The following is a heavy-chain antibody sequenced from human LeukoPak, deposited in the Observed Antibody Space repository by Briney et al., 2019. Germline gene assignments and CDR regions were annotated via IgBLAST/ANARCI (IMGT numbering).Heavy chain of an antibody. J-gene: IGHJ4*02. CDR2: IIPILGIA. Sequence: ASVKVSCKASGGTFSSYAISWVRQAPGQGLEWMGRIIPILGIANYAQKFQGRVTITADKSTSTAYMELSSLRSEDTAVYYCARGRGGNSWSDYWAREPWSPSPQ. V-gene: IGHV1-69*04. CDR1: GGTFSSYA. D-gene: IGHD6-13*01. CDR3: ARGRGGNSWSDY.